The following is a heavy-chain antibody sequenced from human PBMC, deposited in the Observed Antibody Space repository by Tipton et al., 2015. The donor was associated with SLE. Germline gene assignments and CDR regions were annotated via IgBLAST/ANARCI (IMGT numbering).Heavy chain of an antibody. J-gene: IGHJ4*02. CDR2: ISWNSNII. D-gene: IGHD1-26*01. Sequence: SLRLSCTASGFTFDDYAIHWVRQPPGKGLEWVSGISWNSNIIAYGDSVKGRFTISRDNAKSSLYLQMNSLRAEDTAVYYCARGIMGAKGFGDYWGQGTLVTVSS. CDR1: GFTFDDYA. CDR3: ARGIMGAKGFGDY. V-gene: IGHV3-9*01.